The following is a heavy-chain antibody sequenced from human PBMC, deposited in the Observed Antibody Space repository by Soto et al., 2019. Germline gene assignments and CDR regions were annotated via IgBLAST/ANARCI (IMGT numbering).Heavy chain of an antibody. D-gene: IGHD3-10*01. V-gene: IGHV4-59*01. J-gene: IGHJ6*02. CDR3: ARDKGTMVRNLGYYYYGMDV. CDR1: GVSISSYY. Sequence: PSETLSLTCTVTGVSISSYYRRWIRQPPGKGLEWIVYIYYSGSTNYNPSLKSRVTISVDTSKNQFSLKLSSVTAADTAVYYCARDKGTMVRNLGYYYYGMDVWGQGTTVT. CDR2: IYYSGST.